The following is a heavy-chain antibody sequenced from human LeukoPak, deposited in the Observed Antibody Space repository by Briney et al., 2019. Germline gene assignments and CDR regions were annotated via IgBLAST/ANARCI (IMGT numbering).Heavy chain of an antibody. J-gene: IGHJ4*02. CDR2: ISGGGETT. D-gene: IGHD4-17*01. CDR3: ARDYADYVGYFFFDY. V-gene: IGHV3-23*01. Sequence: GGSLRLSCAASGFTFSSYWMNWVRQAPGKGLEWVSSISGGGETTYYADSAKGRFTISRDNSQNTSYLQMNSLRAEDTAVYYCARDYADYVGYFFFDYWGQGTLVTVSS. CDR1: GFTFSSYW.